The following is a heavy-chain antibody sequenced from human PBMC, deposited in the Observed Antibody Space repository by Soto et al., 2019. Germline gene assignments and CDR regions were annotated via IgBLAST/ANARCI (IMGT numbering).Heavy chain of an antibody. CDR2: IIPIFGTA. CDR3: ARESQPMATRDYGMDV. J-gene: IGHJ6*02. Sequence: GASVKVSCKASGCSFRSYAISWVRQAPGQGLEWMGGIIPIFGTANYAQKFQGRVTITADKSTSTAYMELSSLRSEDTAVYYCARESQPMATRDYGMDVWGQGTTVTVSS. CDR1: GCSFRSYA. V-gene: IGHV1-69*06.